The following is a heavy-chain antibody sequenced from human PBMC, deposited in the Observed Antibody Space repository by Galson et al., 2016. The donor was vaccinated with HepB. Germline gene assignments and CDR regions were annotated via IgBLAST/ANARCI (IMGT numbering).Heavy chain of an antibody. Sequence: SLRLSCAASGFTVNHNYMTWVRQAPGKRLEWVSVIYTGDSTYYADSVKGRFAISRDNSKNTVYLQMNSLRAEDTAVYYCARGALTGNHDAFDIWGQGTMVTVSS. V-gene: IGHV3-53*01. D-gene: IGHD7-27*01. CDR1: GFTVNHNY. CDR3: ARGALTGNHDAFDI. CDR2: IYTGDST. J-gene: IGHJ3*02.